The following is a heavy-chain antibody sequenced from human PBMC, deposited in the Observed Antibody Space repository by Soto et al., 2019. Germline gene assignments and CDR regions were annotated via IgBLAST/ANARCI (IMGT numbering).Heavy chain of an antibody. J-gene: IGHJ6*04. CDR3: AKDSGSYVYYYYGMDV. CDR1: GFTFSSYG. Sequence: GGSLRLSCAASGFTFSSYGVHWVRQAPGKGLEWVAVISYDGSNKYYADSVKGRFTISRDNSKNTLYLQMNSLRAEDTAVYYCAKDSGSYVYYYYGMDVWGKGTTVNVS. D-gene: IGHD3-10*01. CDR2: ISYDGSNK. V-gene: IGHV3-30*18.